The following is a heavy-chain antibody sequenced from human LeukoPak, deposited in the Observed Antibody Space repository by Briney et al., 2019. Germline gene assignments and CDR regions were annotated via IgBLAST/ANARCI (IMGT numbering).Heavy chain of an antibody. J-gene: IGHJ4*02. CDR2: ISWNSGSI. Sequence: GGSLRLSCAASGFTFDDYAMHWVRQAPGKGLEWVSGISWNSGSIGYADSVKGRFTISRDNAKNSLYLQMNSLRAEDTALYYCAKDIESWNGGNPTGLDYWGQGTLVTVSS. V-gene: IGHV3-9*01. D-gene: IGHD4-23*01. CDR3: AKDIESWNGGNPTGLDY. CDR1: GFTFDDYA.